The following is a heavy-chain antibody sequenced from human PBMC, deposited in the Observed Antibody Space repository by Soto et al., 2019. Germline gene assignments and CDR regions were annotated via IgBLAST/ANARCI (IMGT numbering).Heavy chain of an antibody. V-gene: IGHV3-74*01. CDR2: VDSAGSGT. J-gene: IGHJ4*02. CDR3: ATVFED. CDR1: GINFSGFW. Sequence: VPLVESGGGSVQPGGSLRLSCVASGINFSGFWMHWVRQVPGKGLEWVARVDSAGSGTSYADFVKGRFTVSRDNAKNTVSLQMDSLRVEDTAVYYCATVFEDWGQGIPVTVSS.